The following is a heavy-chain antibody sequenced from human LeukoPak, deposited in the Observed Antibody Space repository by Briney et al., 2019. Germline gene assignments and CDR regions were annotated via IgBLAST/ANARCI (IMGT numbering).Heavy chain of an antibody. CDR3: AKRPSDYGDYVTYFDY. V-gene: IGHV3-30*18. D-gene: IGHD4-17*01. Sequence: PGGSLRLSCAASGFTFSHYAMYWVRQAPGKGLEWVGVISDDGRNKKYADSVKGRFTISRDNSKDTLYLQMNSLRDEDTAVYYCAKRPSDYGDYVTYFDYWGQGTLVTVSS. J-gene: IGHJ4*02. CDR2: ISDDGRNK. CDR1: GFTFSHYA.